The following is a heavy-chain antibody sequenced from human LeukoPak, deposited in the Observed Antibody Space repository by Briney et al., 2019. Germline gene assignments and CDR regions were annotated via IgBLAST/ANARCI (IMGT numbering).Heavy chain of an antibody. CDR1: GGSISIGGYY. CDR2: IYHSGST. V-gene: IGHV4-30-2*01. Sequence: SQTLSLTCTVSGGSISIGGYYWSWIRRPPGKGLEWFGYIYHSGSTNYNPSLKSRVTISVDTSKNQFSLKLSSVTAADTAVYYCARGPYSSSWYGWFDPWGQGTLVTVSS. J-gene: IGHJ5*02. D-gene: IGHD6-13*01. CDR3: ARGPYSSSWYGWFDP.